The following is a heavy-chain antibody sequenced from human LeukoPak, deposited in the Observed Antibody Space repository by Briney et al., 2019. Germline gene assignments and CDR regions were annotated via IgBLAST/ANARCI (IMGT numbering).Heavy chain of an antibody. CDR3: ASIEYSSSSGLY. CDR2: ISAYNGNT. D-gene: IGHD6-6*01. J-gene: IGHJ4*02. V-gene: IGHV1-18*01. CDR1: GYTFTSYG. Sequence: ASVKVSCKASGYTFTSYGISWVRQAPGQGLEWVGWISAYNGNTNYAQKLQGRVTMTTDTSTSTAYMELRSLRSDDTAVYYCASIEYSSSSGLYWGQGTLVTVSS.